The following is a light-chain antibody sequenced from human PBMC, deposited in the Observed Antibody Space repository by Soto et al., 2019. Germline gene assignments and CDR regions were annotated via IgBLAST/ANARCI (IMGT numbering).Light chain of an antibody. Sequence: QSALTQPASVSGSPGQSITISCTGTSSDVGSYDLVSWYQHHPGKAPKLMIYEGSKRPSGVSNRFSGSKSGNTASLTISGLQAEDEADYYCCSYADSSTWVFGGGTQLTVL. CDR3: CSYADSSTWV. CDR1: SSDVGSYDL. V-gene: IGLV2-23*01. CDR2: EGS. J-gene: IGLJ3*02.